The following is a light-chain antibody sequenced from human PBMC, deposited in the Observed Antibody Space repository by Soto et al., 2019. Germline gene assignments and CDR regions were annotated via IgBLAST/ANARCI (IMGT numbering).Light chain of an antibody. J-gene: IGKJ1*01. Sequence: DIQMTQSPSSQSASVADRVTITCRASQSINSYLNWYQQKPGKAPKLLIYAASSLQSGVPSRFSGSGSETDFTLTITSLQPDDFATYYCQQSFSTPRTFGQGTRVDI. CDR3: QQSFSTPRT. V-gene: IGKV1-39*01. CDR2: AAS. CDR1: QSINSY.